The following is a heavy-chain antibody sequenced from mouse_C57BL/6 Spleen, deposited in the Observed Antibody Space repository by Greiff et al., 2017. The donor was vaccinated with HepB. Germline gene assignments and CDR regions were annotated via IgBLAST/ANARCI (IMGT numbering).Heavy chain of an antibody. J-gene: IGHJ4*01. D-gene: IGHD1-1*01. Sequence: QVQLQQPGAELVKPGASVKLSCKASGYTFTSYWMHWVKQRPGQVLEWIGMIHPNSGSTNYNEKFKSKATLTVDKSSSTAYMQLSSLTSEDSAVYYCARRGNYGSPYYAMDYWGQGTSVTVSS. CDR1: GYTFTSYW. CDR2: IHPNSGST. V-gene: IGHV1-64*01. CDR3: ARRGNYGSPYYAMDY.